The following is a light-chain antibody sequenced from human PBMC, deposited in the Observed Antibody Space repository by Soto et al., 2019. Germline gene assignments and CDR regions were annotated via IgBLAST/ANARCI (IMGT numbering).Light chain of an antibody. CDR2: DAS. CDR1: QGISSA. V-gene: IGKV1-13*02. J-gene: IGKJ5*01. CDR3: QQFNSYPLT. Sequence: AIQLTQSPSSLSASVGDRVTITCRASQGISSALAWYQQKPGKAPKLLIYDASRLESGVPSRFSGSGSGTDFTLTIRCLQPEDFATYYCQQFNSYPLTFGQGTRLEI.